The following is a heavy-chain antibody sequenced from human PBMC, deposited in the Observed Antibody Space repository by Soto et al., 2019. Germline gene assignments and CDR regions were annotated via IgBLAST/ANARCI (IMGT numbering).Heavy chain of an antibody. CDR3: AKAFSGYYVDY. D-gene: IGHD3-22*01. V-gene: IGHV3-30*18. Sequence: GGSLRLSCAASGFSFSTFGMHWVRQAPGKGLEWVALISRDESKKYYVDSVRGRFTISRDNSKNTLYLQMNSLRAEDTALYYCAKAFSGYYVDYWGQGTLVTVSS. CDR1: GFSFSTFG. CDR2: ISRDESKK. J-gene: IGHJ4*02.